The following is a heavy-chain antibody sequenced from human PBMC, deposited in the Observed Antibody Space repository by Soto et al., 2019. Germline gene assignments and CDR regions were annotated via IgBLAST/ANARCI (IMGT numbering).Heavy chain of an antibody. CDR3: ARGGLAAAGSIS. Sequence: GGSLRLSCAASGFTFSSYGMHWVRQAPGKGLEWVAVIWYDGSNKYYADSVKGRFTISRDNSKNTLYLQMNSLRAEDTAVYYCARGGLAAAGSISWGQGTLVTVSS. CDR1: GFTFSSYG. CDR2: IWYDGSNK. J-gene: IGHJ4*02. D-gene: IGHD6-13*01. V-gene: IGHV3-33*01.